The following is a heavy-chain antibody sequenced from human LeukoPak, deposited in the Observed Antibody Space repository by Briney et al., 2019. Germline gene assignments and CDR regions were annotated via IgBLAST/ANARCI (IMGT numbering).Heavy chain of an antibody. Sequence: NTSETLSLTCTVSGGSISSSSYYWGWIRQTPGKGLEWIGTMYYSGSTNYNPSLKSRVTLSIDRPKNQFSLRLSSVTAADTAVYYCASKSTAWTIDYWGQGTLVTVSS. V-gene: IGHV4-39*01. CDR3: ASKSTAWTIDY. D-gene: IGHD3/OR15-3a*01. J-gene: IGHJ4*02. CDR1: GGSISSSSYY. CDR2: MYYSGST.